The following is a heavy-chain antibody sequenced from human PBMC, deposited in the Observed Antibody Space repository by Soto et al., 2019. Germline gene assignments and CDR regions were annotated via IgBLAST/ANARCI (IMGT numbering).Heavy chain of an antibody. D-gene: IGHD1-26*01. J-gene: IGHJ5*02. CDR2: VSGRGGST. Sequence: EVQLLESGGGLVQPGGSLRLSCAASGFTFSSYVMTWVRQAPGKGLEWVSAVSGRGGSTYYADSVKGRFTISRDNSKNTLSLPMTSLGAEDTAVYYSATDLYIMGATPRGAWFAPWGQGTLVTVSS. CDR3: ATDLYIMGATPRGAWFAP. V-gene: IGHV3-23*01. CDR1: GFTFSSYV.